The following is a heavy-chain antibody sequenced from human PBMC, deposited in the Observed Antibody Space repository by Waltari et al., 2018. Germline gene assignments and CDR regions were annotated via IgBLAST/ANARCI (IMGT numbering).Heavy chain of an antibody. CDR2: FDPEYGEA. Sequence: QVQLVQSGSEVTKPGASVKVSCWVPGSSLPESASIGARQPPGKGLEWLGGFDPEYGEAVYAQEFQGRVTMTEDTSKDTAYMELSSLTYEDTAVYYCTRDRVGYCSGGTCYSRWFDPWGQGTLVTVSS. J-gene: IGHJ5*02. V-gene: IGHV1-24*01. CDR3: TRDRVGYCSGGTCYSRWFDP. CDR1: GSSLPESA. D-gene: IGHD2-15*01.